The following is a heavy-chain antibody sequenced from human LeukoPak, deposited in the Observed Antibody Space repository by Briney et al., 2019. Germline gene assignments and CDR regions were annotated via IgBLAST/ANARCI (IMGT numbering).Heavy chain of an antibody. J-gene: IGHJ4*02. V-gene: IGHV3-23*01. CDR3: AKVGVEIWGDYEGVY. D-gene: IGHD4-17*01. CDR2: ISGSGGST. Sequence: GGTLRLSCAASGFTFSSYAMSWVRQAPGKGLEWVSAISGSGGSTYYADSVKGRFTISRDNSKNTLYLQMNSLRAEDTAVYYCAKVGVEIWGDYEGVYWGQGTLVTVSS. CDR1: GFTFSSYA.